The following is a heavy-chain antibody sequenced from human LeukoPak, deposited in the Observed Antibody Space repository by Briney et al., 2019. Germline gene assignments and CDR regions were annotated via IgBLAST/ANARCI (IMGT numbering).Heavy chain of an antibody. J-gene: IGHJ3*02. V-gene: IGHV5-51*01. CDR1: GYIFATYW. CDR3: ATTGTSTYNSALDI. Sequence: GESLKISCKGSGYIFATYWIAWVRQMPGKGLEFLGIIYPRDSDTRYSPFFQGRVTISADKSVSTAYLQWSSPKASDSARYYCATTGTSTYNSALDIWGQGTVVTVSS. D-gene: IGHD1-14*01. CDR2: IYPRDSDT.